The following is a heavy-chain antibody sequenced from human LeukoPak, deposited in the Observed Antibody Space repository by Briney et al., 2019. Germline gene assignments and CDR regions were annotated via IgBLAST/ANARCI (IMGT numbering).Heavy chain of an antibody. J-gene: IGHJ4*02. CDR1: GYTFTAYY. V-gene: IGHV1-2*02. Sequence: ASVKVSCKTSGYTFTAYYMHWVRQAPGQGPEWLGWIDPNSGGTNYAQKFQDRVTMTKDTSISTAYMELSGLRSDDTAVYYCARDGIPARPRYWGQGTLVTVSS. CDR2: IDPNSGGT. CDR3: ARDGIPARPRY. D-gene: IGHD6-6*01.